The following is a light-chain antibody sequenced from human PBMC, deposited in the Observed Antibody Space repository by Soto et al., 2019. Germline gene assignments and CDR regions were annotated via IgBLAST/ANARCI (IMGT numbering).Light chain of an antibody. Sequence: EIVMTQSPATLSVSPGERATLSCRASQSVSSDLAWYQHKPGQAPRLLIYGASTRATGIPARFSGRGSGTEFTLTISRMKSVDFAVYYCQQYDNWPQTFGQGTKGDIK. V-gene: IGKV3-15*01. CDR1: QSVSSD. CDR3: QQYDNWPQT. J-gene: IGKJ1*01. CDR2: GAS.